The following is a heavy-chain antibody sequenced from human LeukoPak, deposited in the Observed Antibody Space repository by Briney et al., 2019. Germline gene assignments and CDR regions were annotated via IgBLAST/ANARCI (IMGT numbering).Heavy chain of an antibody. CDR3: AKGQYDDHPHWLDP. CDR2: ISGGGDST. D-gene: IGHD3-3*01. Sequence: TGGSLTLSCAASGFTLRNYAMAWVRQAPGQGLELVSHISGGGDSTNYADSVKGRFTISRDTSTNTLFLQMNNLRAEDAATYYRAKGQYDDHPHWLDPWGQGTLVTVSS. J-gene: IGHJ5*02. CDR1: GFTLRNYA. V-gene: IGHV3-23*01.